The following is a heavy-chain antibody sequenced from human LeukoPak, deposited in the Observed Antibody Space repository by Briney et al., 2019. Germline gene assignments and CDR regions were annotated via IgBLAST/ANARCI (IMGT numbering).Heavy chain of an antibody. D-gene: IGHD3-16*01. Sequence: SETLSLTCTVSGGSISSSSYYWGWIRQPAGKGLEWIGRIYTSGSTNYNPSLKSRVTMSVDTSKNQFSLKLSSVTAADTAVYYCARVLGSSRFDPWGQGTLVTVSS. J-gene: IGHJ5*02. V-gene: IGHV4-61*02. CDR2: IYTSGST. CDR1: GGSISSSSYY. CDR3: ARVLGSSRFDP.